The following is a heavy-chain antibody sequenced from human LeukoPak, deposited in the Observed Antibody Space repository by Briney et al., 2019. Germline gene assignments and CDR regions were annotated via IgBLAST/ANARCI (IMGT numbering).Heavy chain of an antibody. Sequence: RGSLRLSCAASGFTFSNYAMSWARQAPGKGLGWVSAISGSVGSTYYAHSVKGRFTISTHNSKNTLYRHMCSLVPYYTAVYYYTKGTIWFPFDYWGQGTLVTVSS. D-gene: IGHD3-10*01. J-gene: IGHJ4*02. V-gene: IGHV3-23*01. CDR2: ISGSVGST. CDR3: TKGTIWFPFDY. CDR1: GFTFSNYA.